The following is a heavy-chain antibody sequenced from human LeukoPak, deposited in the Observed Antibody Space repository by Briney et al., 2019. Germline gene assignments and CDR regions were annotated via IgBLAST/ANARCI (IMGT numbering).Heavy chain of an antibody. Sequence: GASVKVSCKASGYTFTSYGISWVQQAPGQGLEWMGWISAYNGNTNYAQQPQDRVTMTTDTSTSTAYMELRSLRSDDTAVYYCARAQGHVDYTFDYWGQGTLVTVSS. CDR1: GYTFTSYG. CDR3: ARAQGHVDYTFDY. D-gene: IGHD4-17*01. V-gene: IGHV1-18*01. CDR2: ISAYNGNT. J-gene: IGHJ4*02.